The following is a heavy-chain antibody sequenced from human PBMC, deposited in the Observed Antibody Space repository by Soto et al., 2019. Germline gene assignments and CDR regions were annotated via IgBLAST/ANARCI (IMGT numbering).Heavy chain of an antibody. CDR3: ARGAVPYNGKWDWFDP. Sequence: DVQLLESGGCLVQPGGSLRLYCAASGFIFGDYAMSWVRQAPGKGLEWVSSIGGVGGDTYYAASVKGRFTISRDNSKNTLYLQMNRLRAEDTAVYYCARGAVPYNGKWDWFDPWGQGTLVTVSS. V-gene: IGHV3-23*01. CDR1: GFIFGDYA. D-gene: IGHD1-26*01. J-gene: IGHJ5*02. CDR2: IGGVGGDT.